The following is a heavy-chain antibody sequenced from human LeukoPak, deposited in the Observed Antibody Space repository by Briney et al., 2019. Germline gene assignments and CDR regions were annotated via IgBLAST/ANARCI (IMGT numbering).Heavy chain of an antibody. V-gene: IGHV3-74*01. CDR3: ARYGRSSGYPVVY. CDR1: GFTFSSYW. Sequence: GGPLRLSCAASGFTFSSYWMHWVRQATGKGLVWVSRLNADGSALSYADSVKGRFTISRDNPKNTLYLQMNSLRAEDTAVYYCARYGRSSGYPVVYWGQGTLVTVSS. D-gene: IGHD3-22*01. CDR2: LNADGSAL. J-gene: IGHJ4*02.